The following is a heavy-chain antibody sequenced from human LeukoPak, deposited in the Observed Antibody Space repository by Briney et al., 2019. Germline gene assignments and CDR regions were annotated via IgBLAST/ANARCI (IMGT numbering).Heavy chain of an antibody. D-gene: IGHD6-19*01. CDR2: ISSSGSTI. Sequence: GGSLRLSCAASGFTFSSYEMNWVRQPPGKGLGWVSYISSSGSTIYYADSVKGRFTISRDNAKNSLYLQMNSLRAEDTAVYYCARAAVAGLYFDYWGQGTLVTVSS. V-gene: IGHV3-48*03. CDR3: ARAAVAGLYFDY. CDR1: GFTFSSYE. J-gene: IGHJ4*02.